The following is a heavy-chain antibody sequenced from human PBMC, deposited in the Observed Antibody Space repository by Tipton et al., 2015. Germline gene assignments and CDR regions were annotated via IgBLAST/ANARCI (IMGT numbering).Heavy chain of an antibody. CDR3: ATVLGTFFPA. D-gene: IGHD3-16*01. CDR1: GLSVSGNS. CDR2: INVDGAT. J-gene: IGHJ5*02. V-gene: IGHV3-53*01. Sequence: SLRLSCAASGLSVSGNSMSWVRQPPGKRLEWVSLINVDGATYYADSVKGRFTISKDTSKKSPYLQMDSLRADDSALYYCATVLGTFFPAWGQGSLVTVSS.